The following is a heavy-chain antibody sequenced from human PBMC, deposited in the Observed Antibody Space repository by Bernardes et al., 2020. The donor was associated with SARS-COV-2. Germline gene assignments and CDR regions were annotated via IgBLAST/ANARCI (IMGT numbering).Heavy chain of an antibody. CDR1: GYTFTGYY. CDR2: INPNSGGT. J-gene: IGHJ4*02. CDR3: ARGPAAHGASDDY. D-gene: IGHD2-2*01. Sequence: ASVKVSCKASGYTFTGYYMHWVRQAPGQGLEWMGWINPNSGGTNYAQKFQGRVTMTRDTSISTAYMELSRLRSDDTAVYYCARGPAAHGASDDYWGQGTLVTVSS. V-gene: IGHV1-2*02.